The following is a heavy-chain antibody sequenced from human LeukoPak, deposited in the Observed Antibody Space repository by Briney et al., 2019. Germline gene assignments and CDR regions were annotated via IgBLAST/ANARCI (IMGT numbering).Heavy chain of an antibody. V-gene: IGHV3-33*01. J-gene: IGHJ4*02. D-gene: IGHD1-26*01. CDR3: ARAVGPFDY. Sequence: GRSLRLSCAASGFTFSTYGMHWVRQAPGKGLDWVAVIWFDGSEKYYADAVKGRFTISRDNSKNTLHLQMDSLRAEDTAVYYCARAVGPFDYWGQGTLVTVPS. CDR2: IWFDGSEK. CDR1: GFTFSTYG.